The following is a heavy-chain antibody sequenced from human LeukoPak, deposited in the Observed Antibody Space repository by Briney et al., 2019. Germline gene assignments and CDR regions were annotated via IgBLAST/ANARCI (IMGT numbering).Heavy chain of an antibody. D-gene: IGHD4-23*01. CDR3: AREGGGNPDY. J-gene: IGHJ4*02. Sequence: TGGSLRLSCAASGFTFSSYAMHWVRQAPGKGLEWVAVISYDGSNKYYADSVKGRFTISRDNSKNTLYLQMNSLRAEDTAVYYCAREGGGNPDYWGQGTLVTVSS. CDR2: ISYDGSNK. CDR1: GFTFSSYA. V-gene: IGHV3-30-3*01.